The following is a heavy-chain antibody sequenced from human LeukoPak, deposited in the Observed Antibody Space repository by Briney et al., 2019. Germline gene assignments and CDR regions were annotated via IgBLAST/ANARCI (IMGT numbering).Heavy chain of an antibody. J-gene: IGHJ4*02. Sequence: ASVKVSCKASGYTFTSHDINWVRQATGQGLEWMGWMNPNSGNTGYAQKFQGRVTMTRNTSISTAYMELSSLRSEDTAVYYCARGRGFQSREYQLLVFDYWGQGTLVTVSS. D-gene: IGHD2-2*01. CDR3: ARGRGFQSREYQLLVFDY. CDR2: MNPNSGNT. CDR1: GYTFTSHD. V-gene: IGHV1-8*01.